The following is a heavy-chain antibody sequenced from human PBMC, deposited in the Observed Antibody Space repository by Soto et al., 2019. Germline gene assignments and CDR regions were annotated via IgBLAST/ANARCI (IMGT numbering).Heavy chain of an antibody. D-gene: IGHD1-1*01. CDR2: ISAYNDHT. J-gene: IGHJ4*02. CDR1: GYTLTTYG. Sequence: QVQLVQSGAEVKKPGASVKVSCKAAGYTLTTYGVIWVRQAPGQGLEWVGWISAYNDHTNYSQKFQGRVTMTTDTSTSTAYMVLRSLRSDDTAVYYCARGTYFYYWGQGTLVTVSS. V-gene: IGHV1-18*01. CDR3: ARGTYFYY.